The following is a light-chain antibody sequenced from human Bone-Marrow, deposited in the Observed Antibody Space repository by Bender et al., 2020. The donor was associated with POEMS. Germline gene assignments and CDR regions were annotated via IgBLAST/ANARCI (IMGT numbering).Light chain of an antibody. V-gene: IGLV4-69*01. Sequence: QLELTQSPSVSASLGASVKLTCTLKSGPTRYAIAWHQQQPQMGPRFLMKINSDGSHNRGDGIPDRFSGSGSETDRYLSISSLQSEDEADYYCQVFGPSIRVFGGGTKVTVL. CDR3: QVFGPSIRV. CDR1: SGPTRYA. CDR2: INSDGSH. J-gene: IGLJ3*02.